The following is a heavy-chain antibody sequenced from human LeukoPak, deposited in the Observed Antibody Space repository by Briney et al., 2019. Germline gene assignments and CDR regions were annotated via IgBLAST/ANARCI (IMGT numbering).Heavy chain of an antibody. CDR3: ARRGLVVRGRSFDY. D-gene: IGHD3-10*01. V-gene: IGHV4-39*01. Sequence: NPSETLSLTCTVSGGSISSSSYYWGWIRQPPGKGLEWIGSIYYSGSTYYNPSLKSRVTISVDTSKNQFSLKLSSVTAADTAVYYCARRGLVVRGRSFDYWGQGTLVTVSS. J-gene: IGHJ4*02. CDR2: IYYSGST. CDR1: GGSISSSSYY.